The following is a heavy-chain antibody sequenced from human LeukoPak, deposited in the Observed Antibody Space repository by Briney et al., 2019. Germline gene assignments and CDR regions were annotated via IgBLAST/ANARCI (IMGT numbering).Heavy chain of an antibody. CDR3: SKDISFPAARRDREMALGGFDY. CDR1: GFTFDDYA. J-gene: IGHJ4*02. D-gene: IGHD2-2*01. V-gene: IGHV3-43D*04. CDR2: ISWDGGST. Sequence: GGSLRLSCAASGFTFDDYAMHWVRQAPGKGLEWVSLISWDGGSTYYADSVKGRFTISRDNSKNSLYLQMNSLRAEDTALYYCSKDISFPAARRDREMALGGFDYWGQGTLLTVSS.